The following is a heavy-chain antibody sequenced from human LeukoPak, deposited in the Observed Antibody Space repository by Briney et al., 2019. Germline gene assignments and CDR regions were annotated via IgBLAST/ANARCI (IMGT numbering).Heavy chain of an antibody. CDR3: AGGYYSTYFDS. D-gene: IGHD3-10*01. CDR1: GGSFSGYY. V-gene: IGHV4-34*01. Sequence: SETLSLTCAVYGGSFSGYYWSWIRQSPGKGLEWIGEINYSGTTNYNPSLKSRVTISVDTSKNQLSLKLTSVTAADTAVYYCAGGYYSTYFDSWGQGTLVTVSS. J-gene: IGHJ4*02. CDR2: INYSGTT.